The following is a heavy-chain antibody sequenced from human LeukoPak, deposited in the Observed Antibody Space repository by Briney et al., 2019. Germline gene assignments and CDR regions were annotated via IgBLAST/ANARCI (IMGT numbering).Heavy chain of an antibody. CDR2: ISSDESIT. J-gene: IGHJ1*01. Sequence: GGSLRLSCAASGFTFSNYWMHWVRHAPGKGLVWVSRISSDESITSYADSVKGRITISRDNAKNTLFLQMNGLRAEDTAVYYCARVSLSSGCLSNWGQGTLVTVSS. V-gene: IGHV3-74*01. D-gene: IGHD6-19*01. CDR3: ARVSLSSGCLSN. CDR1: GFTFSNYW.